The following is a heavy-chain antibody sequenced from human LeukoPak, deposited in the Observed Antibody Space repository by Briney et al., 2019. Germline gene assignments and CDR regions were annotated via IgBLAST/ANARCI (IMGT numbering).Heavy chain of an antibody. Sequence: PSETLSLTCAVYGGSFSGYYWSWIRQPPGKGLEWIGEINHSGSTNYNPSLKSRVTISVDTSKNQFSLKLSSVTAADTAVYYCAKDARVVPAAIIPDWAFDIWGQGTMVTVSS. CDR2: INHSGST. D-gene: IGHD2-2*02. J-gene: IGHJ3*02. CDR1: GGSFSGYY. CDR3: AKDARVVPAAIIPDWAFDI. V-gene: IGHV4-34*01.